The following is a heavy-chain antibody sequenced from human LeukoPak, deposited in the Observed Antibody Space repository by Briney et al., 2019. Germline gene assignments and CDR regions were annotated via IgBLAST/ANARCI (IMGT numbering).Heavy chain of an antibody. V-gene: IGHV4-59*08. D-gene: IGHD3/OR15-3a*01. CDR3: ARQTGSGLFILP. CDR1: GGSISSYY. Sequence: SETLSLTCTVSGGSISSYYWSWIRQPPGKGLEWIGYIYYSGSTNYNPSLKSQVSISIDTSKNQFSLKLTSVTAADTAVYYCARQTGSGLFILPGGQGTLVTVSS. J-gene: IGHJ4*02. CDR2: IYYSGST.